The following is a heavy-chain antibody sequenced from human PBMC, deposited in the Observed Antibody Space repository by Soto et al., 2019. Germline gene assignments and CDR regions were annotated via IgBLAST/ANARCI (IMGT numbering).Heavy chain of an antibody. CDR3: ARVRGTTSSGYYYGMDV. Sequence: GGSLRLSCAASGFTFSSYAMHWVRQAPGKGLEWVAVISYDGSNKYYADSVKGRFTISRDNSKNTLYLQMNSLRAEDTAVYYCARVRGTTSSGYYYGMDVWGQGTTVTVSS. CDR1: GFTFSSYA. J-gene: IGHJ6*02. V-gene: IGHV3-30-3*01. CDR2: ISYDGSNK. D-gene: IGHD1-7*01.